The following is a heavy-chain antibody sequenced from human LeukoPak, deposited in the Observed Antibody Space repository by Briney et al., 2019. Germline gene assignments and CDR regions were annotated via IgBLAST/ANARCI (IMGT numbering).Heavy chain of an antibody. CDR2: ITSSSGRA. Sequence: GGSLRLSCAASGFTFSTCSMNWVRQAPGKGLEWVSYITSSSGRAVYADSVKGRFTISRDNAKNSLYLQMNSLRDEDTAVYYCARDLNWGFDYWGQGTLASVSS. J-gene: IGHJ4*02. CDR3: ARDLNWGFDY. V-gene: IGHV3-48*02. CDR1: GFTFSTCS. D-gene: IGHD3-16*01.